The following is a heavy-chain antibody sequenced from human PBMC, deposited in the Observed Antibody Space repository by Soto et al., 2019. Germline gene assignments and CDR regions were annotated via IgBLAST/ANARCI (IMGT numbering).Heavy chain of an antibody. CDR1: GGSFSGYY. D-gene: IGHD4-17*01. CDR3: ASGPIPMTTVTTWDY. J-gene: IGHJ4*02. Sequence: SETLSLTCAVYGGSFSGYYWSWIRQPPGKGLEWIGEINHGGSTNYNPSLKSRVTISVDTSKNQFSLKLSSVTAADTAVYYCASGPIPMTTVTTWDYWGQGTLVTVSS. V-gene: IGHV4-34*01. CDR2: INHGGST.